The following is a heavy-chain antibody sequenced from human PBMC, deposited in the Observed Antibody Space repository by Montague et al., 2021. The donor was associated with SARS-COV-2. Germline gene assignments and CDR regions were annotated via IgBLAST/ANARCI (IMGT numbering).Heavy chain of an antibody. CDR2: ISRSSRTI. Sequence: SLRLSFAASGFTFGSYSMSWVRQAPGKGLEWVSYISRSSRTIYYADSVKGRITIPRDNAKNSLYLQMNSLRAEDTAVYYCADYGDTEPFQHWGQGTLVTVSS. CDR3: ADYGDTEPFQH. J-gene: IGHJ1*01. CDR1: GFTFGSYS. V-gene: IGHV3-48*04. D-gene: IGHD4-17*01.